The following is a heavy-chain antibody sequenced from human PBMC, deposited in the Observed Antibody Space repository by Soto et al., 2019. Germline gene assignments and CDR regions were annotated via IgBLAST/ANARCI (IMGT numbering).Heavy chain of an antibody. CDR3: ARPANTVADHFDL. Sequence: GESLKISCQVSGYTFTIYWIGWVRQMPGKGLEWMGIIYPSDSDTRYGPSFQGQVTISADQSINTAYLQWDSLKASDTAIYYCARPANTVADHFDLWGQGTPVTSPQ. CDR2: IYPSDSDT. D-gene: IGHD4-17*01. CDR1: GYTFTIYW. J-gene: IGHJ4*02. V-gene: IGHV5-51*01.